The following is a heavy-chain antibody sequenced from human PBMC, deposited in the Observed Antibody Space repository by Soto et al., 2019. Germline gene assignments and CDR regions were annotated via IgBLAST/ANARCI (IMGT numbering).Heavy chain of an antibody. J-gene: IGHJ3*02. CDR2: INAGNGNT. CDR3: ARDRKRTPDGFEI. Sequence: ASVKVSCKASGYTFTSYAMHWVPQAPGQSLEWMGWINAGNGNTKYSQKFQGRVTITRDTSASTAYTELSGLSSEDTAVYYCARDRKRTPDGFEIGDQGKMVTVS. V-gene: IGHV1-3*01. D-gene: IGHD2-2*01. CDR1: GYTFTSYA.